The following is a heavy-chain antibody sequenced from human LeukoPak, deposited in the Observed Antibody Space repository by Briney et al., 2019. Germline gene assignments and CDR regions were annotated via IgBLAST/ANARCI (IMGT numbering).Heavy chain of an antibody. D-gene: IGHD6-19*01. V-gene: IGHV3-21*01. J-gene: IGHJ4*02. Sequence: GGSLRLSCAASGFTFSSYSMNWVRQAPGKGLEWVSSISSSSSYIYYADSVKGRFTISRGNSKSTLYLQMNSLRPEDTAVYYCAKEGANGYSSGPLQSIPYHYWGQGTLVTVSS. CDR3: AKEGANGYSSGPLQSIPYHY. CDR2: ISSSSSYI. CDR1: GFTFSSYS.